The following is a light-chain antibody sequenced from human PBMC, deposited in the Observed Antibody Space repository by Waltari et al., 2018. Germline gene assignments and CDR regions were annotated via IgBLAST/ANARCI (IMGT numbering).Light chain of an antibody. J-gene: IGKJ2*01. CDR3: QQYGSSPYT. CDR1: QSLSSTH. V-gene: IGKV3-20*01. CDR2: DVS. Sequence: RASQSLSSTHLAWYQQKPGQAPRLLIDDVSSRAAGIPDRFSGSGSGTDFSLTISRLEPEDFAVYYCQQYGSSPYTFGQGTKLEIK.